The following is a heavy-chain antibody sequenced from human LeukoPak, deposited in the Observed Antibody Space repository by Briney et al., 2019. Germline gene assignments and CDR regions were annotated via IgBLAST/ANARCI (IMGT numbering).Heavy chain of an antibody. CDR3: ARAPQRPVAVGYYFDY. V-gene: IGHV3-48*01. Sequence: GGSLRLSCAASGFTFSSYSMNWVRQAPGKGLEWVSYISSSSSTIYYADSVKGRFTISRDNAKNSLYLQMNSLRAEDTAVYYCARAPQRPVAVGYYFDYWAQGTLVTVSS. D-gene: IGHD4-23*01. CDR2: ISSSSSTI. J-gene: IGHJ4*02. CDR1: GFTFSSYS.